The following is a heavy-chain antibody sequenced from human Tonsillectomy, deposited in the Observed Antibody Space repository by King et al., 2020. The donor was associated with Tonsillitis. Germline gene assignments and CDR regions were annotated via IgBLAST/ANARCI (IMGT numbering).Heavy chain of an antibody. Sequence: VQLVQSGAEVKKPGASVKVSWQASGYSFTDYSIHWVRQAPGQGLDWMGRIDPDSGAADYALRFEDKVTMTTDTSSRTAYLELSRLRSDDTATYFCARDTGGWRSFDYWGQGTLVAVSS. CDR2: IDPDSGAA. CDR1: GYSFTDYS. CDR3: ARDTGGWRSFDY. D-gene: IGHD2-8*02. V-gene: IGHV1-2*06. J-gene: IGHJ4*02.